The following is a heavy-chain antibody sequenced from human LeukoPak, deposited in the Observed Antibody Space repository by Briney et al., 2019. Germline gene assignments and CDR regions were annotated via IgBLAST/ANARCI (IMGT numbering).Heavy chain of an antibody. CDR3: AKDMREWVGAFDI. CDR2: ISWNSGSM. D-gene: IGHD3-3*01. V-gene: IGHV3-9*03. CDR1: GFTFDDYA. Sequence: GGSLRLSCAASGFTFDDYAMHWVRQAPGKGLEWVSGISWNSGSMGYADSVKGRFTISRDNAKNSLYLQMNSLRAEDMALYYCAKDMREWVGAFDIWGQGTMVTVSS. J-gene: IGHJ3*02.